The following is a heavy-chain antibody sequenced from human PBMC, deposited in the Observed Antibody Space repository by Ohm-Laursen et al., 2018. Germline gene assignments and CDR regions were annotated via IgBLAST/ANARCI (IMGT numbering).Heavy chain of an antibody. J-gene: IGHJ4*02. V-gene: IGHV3-7*01. D-gene: IGHD6-19*01. Sequence: SLRLSCAASGFRFSGFWMNWVRQAPGKGLEWVANIKEDGSEKYYVDSVKGRFTISRDNAKNSLFLQLNALRAEDTAVYYCAAGSGWLIDYWGQGTLVTVSS. CDR3: AAGSGWLIDY. CDR1: GFRFSGFW. CDR2: IKEDGSEK.